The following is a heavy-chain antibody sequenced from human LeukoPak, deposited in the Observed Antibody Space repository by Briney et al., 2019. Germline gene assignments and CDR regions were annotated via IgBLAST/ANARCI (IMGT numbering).Heavy chain of an antibody. CDR3: ARGQLELRSWYFDY. D-gene: IGHD1-7*01. CDR2: ISYDGSNK. CDR1: GFTFSSYA. J-gene: IGHJ4*02. V-gene: IGHV3-30*01. Sequence: GGSLRLSCAASGFTFSSYAMHWVRQAPGKGLEWVAVISYDGSNKYYADSVKGRFTISRDNSKNTLYLQMNSLRAGDTAVYYCARGQLELRSWYFDYWGQGTLVTVSS.